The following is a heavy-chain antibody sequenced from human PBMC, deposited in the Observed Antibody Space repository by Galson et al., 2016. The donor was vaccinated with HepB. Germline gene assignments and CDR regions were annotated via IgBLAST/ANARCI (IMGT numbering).Heavy chain of an antibody. CDR3: ARLGANPSCLGGSCYRWFDS. CDR2: LYRGGYT. CDR1: DFSVSVSY. V-gene: IGHV3-53*01. J-gene: IGHJ5*01. D-gene: IGHD2-15*01. Sequence: SLRLSCAVSDFSVSVSYMSWVRQAPGKGLEWVSVLYRGGYTNYADSVKGRFIISRDNSKNTLYLQMNSLRADDTVVYYCARLGANPSCLGGSCYRWFDSWGQGIMVTVSS.